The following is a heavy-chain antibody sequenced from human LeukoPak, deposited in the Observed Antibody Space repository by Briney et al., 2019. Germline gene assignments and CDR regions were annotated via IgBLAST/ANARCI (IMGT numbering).Heavy chain of an antibody. CDR2: VYPGDSDT. CDR3: ARAGFRDYGDYGPFDY. Sequence: GESLKISCKGSGYSFTSYWIGWVRQMPGKGLEWMGIVYPGDSDTRYSPSFQGQVTISADKSISTAYLQWSSLKASDTAMYYCARAGFRDYGDYGPFDYWGQGTLVTVSS. J-gene: IGHJ4*02. CDR1: GYSFTSYW. V-gene: IGHV5-51*01. D-gene: IGHD4-17*01.